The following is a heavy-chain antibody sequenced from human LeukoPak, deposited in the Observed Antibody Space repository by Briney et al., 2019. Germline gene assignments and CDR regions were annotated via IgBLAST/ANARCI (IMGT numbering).Heavy chain of an antibody. CDR3: ARDKLRYFDWLLRFDGMDV. D-gene: IGHD3-9*01. Sequence: GGSLRLSCAASGFTFSDYYMSWIRQAPGKGLEWVSYISSSGSTIYYADSVKGRFTISRDNAKNSLYLQMNSLRAEDTAVYYCARDKLRYFDWLLRFDGMDVWGQGTTVTVSS. V-gene: IGHV3-11*01. J-gene: IGHJ6*02. CDR1: GFTFSDYY. CDR2: ISSSGSTI.